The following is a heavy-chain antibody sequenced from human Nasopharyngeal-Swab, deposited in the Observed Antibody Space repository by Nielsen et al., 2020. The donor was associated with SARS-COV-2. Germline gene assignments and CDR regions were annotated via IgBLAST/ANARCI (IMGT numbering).Heavy chain of an antibody. J-gene: IGHJ4*02. CDR2: IRGDGSDP. CDR3: ARGAPYSSSSGDFDY. Sequence: GESLQISCAGSGFIFSNYWMYWVRQAPGKGLVWVSRIRGDGSDPTYADSVKGRFTISRDNAKNSLYLQMNSLRAEDTAVYYCARGAPYSSSSGDFDYWGQGTLVTVSS. CDR1: GFIFSNYW. D-gene: IGHD6-6*01. V-gene: IGHV3-74*01.